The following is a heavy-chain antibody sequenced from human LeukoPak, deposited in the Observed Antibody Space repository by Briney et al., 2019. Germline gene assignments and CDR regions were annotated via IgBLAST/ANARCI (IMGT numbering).Heavy chain of an antibody. CDR3: ARGPRIAAAGTGRYFDL. Sequence: KPSETLSLTCAVYGGSFSGYYWSWIRQPPGKELEWIGEINHSGSTNYNPSLKSRVTISVDTSKNQFSLKLSSVTAADTAVYYCARGPRIAAAGTGRYFDLWGRGTLVTVSS. V-gene: IGHV4-34*01. CDR2: INHSGST. CDR1: GGSFSGYY. J-gene: IGHJ2*01. D-gene: IGHD6-13*01.